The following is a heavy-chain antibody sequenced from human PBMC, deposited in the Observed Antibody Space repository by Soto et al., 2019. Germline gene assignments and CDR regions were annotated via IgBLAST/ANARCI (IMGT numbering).Heavy chain of an antibody. CDR3: AAGEASSRNLAPYYLDF. J-gene: IGHJ4*02. CDR2: IHYSGATSFFP. V-gene: IGHV4-59*01. Sequence: QVQLQESGPGLVKSSETLSLTCTVSGGSMRNYFWTWIRQPPGKGLEWIGYIHYSGATSFFPSYNPSLRGRVTISEDTSKNQFSLKLLYVTTADTAVYFCAAGEASSRNLAPYYLDFWGQGTLVTVSS. CDR1: GGSMRNYF. D-gene: IGHD6-13*01.